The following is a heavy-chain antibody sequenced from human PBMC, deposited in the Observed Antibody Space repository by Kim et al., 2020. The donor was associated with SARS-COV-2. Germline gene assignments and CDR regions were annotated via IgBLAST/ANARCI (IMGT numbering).Heavy chain of an antibody. CDR1: GFTFSSYA. CDR3: ARDWVAYCGGDCYSTFFDY. J-gene: IGHJ4*02. CDR2: ISYDGSNK. D-gene: IGHD2-21*02. V-gene: IGHV3-30-3*01. Sequence: GGSLRLSCAASGFTFSSYAMHWVRQAPGKGLEWVAVISYDGSNKYYADSVKGRFTISRDNSKNTLYLQMNSLRAEDTAVYYCARDWVAYCGGDCYSTFFDYWGQGTLVTVSS.